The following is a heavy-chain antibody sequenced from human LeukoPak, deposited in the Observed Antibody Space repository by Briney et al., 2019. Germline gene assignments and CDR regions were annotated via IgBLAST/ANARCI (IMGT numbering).Heavy chain of an antibody. CDR2: MNPNSGNT. J-gene: IGHJ4*02. V-gene: IGHV1-8*01. CDR3: VRDLATVATPYFDY. D-gene: IGHD4-23*01. CDR1: GYTFTSYD. Sequence: ASVKVSCKASGYTFTSYDINWVRQATGQGLEWMGWMNPNSGNTGYAQKFQGRVTMTRNTSISTAYMELSSLRSEDTAVYYCVRDLATVATPYFDYWGQGALVTVSS.